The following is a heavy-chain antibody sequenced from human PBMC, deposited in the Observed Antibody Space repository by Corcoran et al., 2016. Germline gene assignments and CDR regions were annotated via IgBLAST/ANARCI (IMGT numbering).Heavy chain of an antibody. CDR3: ARSSYSYDSWFDP. V-gene: IGHV4-39*01. CDR2: VYYSGTA. CDR1: GASIRSGLYY. D-gene: IGHD2-15*01. Sequence: QLRLHESGPGLVKPSETLSLTCTVSGASIRSGLYYWAWIRQPPGKGLEWIGSVYYSGTAYYNPFLRGRVTVSVDTSNNQFSLPWNSLTAADTAVFYCARSSYSYDSWFDPWGQGALVTVSS. J-gene: IGHJ5*02.